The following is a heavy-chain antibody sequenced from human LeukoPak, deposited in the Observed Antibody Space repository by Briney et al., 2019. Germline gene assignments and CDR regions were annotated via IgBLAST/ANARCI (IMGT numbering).Heavy chain of an antibody. CDR2: ITSSGSYI. CDR3: TRWYNSLDV. D-gene: IGHD1-1*01. J-gene: IGHJ6*02. Sequence: GGSLRLSCAASGFTFSNYNINWVRQAPGKGLEWVSSITSSGSYIYSADSVKGRFTISRENAKNSVYLQMNSLRVEDTAVYYCTRWYNSLDVWGQGTTVTVSS. V-gene: IGHV3-21*01. CDR1: GFTFSNYN.